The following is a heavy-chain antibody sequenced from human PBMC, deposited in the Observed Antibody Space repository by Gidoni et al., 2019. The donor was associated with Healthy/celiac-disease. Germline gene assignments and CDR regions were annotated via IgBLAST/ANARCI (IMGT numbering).Heavy chain of an antibody. J-gene: IGHJ4*02. V-gene: IGHV4-34*01. D-gene: IGHD3-16*02. CDR2: INHSGST. Sequence: WIGEINHSGSTNYNSSHKGRVTISVDTSKKQFSLKLSSVTAADTDVYYCARVWDYVWGSYRYTYYFDYWGQGTLVTVSS. CDR3: ARVWDYVWGSYRYTYYFDY.